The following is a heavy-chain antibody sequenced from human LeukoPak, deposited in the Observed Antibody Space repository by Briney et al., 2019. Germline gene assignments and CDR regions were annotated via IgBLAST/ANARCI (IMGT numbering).Heavy chain of an antibody. V-gene: IGHV1-8*03. CDR2: LNPNSGNT. J-gene: IGHJ6*03. Sequence: ASVKVSCKASGYTFTSYDINWVRQATGQGLEWMGWLNPNSGNTGYAQKFQGRVTITRNTSISTAYMELSSLRSEDTAVYYCARAPGYCSSTSCYRPYYYMDVWGKGTTVTVSS. CDR1: GYTFTSYD. CDR3: ARAPGYCSSTSCYRPYYYMDV. D-gene: IGHD2-2*01.